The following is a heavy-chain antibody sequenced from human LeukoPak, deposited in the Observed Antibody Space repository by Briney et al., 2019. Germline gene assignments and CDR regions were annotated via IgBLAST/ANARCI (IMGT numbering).Heavy chain of an antibody. J-gene: IGHJ4*02. CDR3: AAYTRRCSGGTCYSIDY. CDR2: VYYDGST. D-gene: IGHD2-15*01. V-gene: IGHV4-59*08. CDR1: GDSITSYH. Sequence: PSETLSLTCTVSGDSITSYHWTWIRQSPRRGLEWIGYVYYDGSTQYNPSLKSRVAISLDTSSKQSSLKLTSVTAADTAIYYCAAYTRRCSGGTCYSIDYWGKGTLVTVSS.